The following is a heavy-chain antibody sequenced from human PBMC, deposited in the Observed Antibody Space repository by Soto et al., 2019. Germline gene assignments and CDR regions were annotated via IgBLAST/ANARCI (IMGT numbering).Heavy chain of an antibody. CDR1: GFSLSTSGVG. J-gene: IGHJ5*02. CDR3: AHSRGWWELLGNWFDP. Sequence: SGPTLVKPTQTLTLTCTFSGFSLSTSGVGVGWIRQPPGKALEWLALIYWNDDKRYSPSLKSRLTITKDTSKNQVVLTMTNMDPVDTATYYCAHSRGWWELLGNWFDPWGQGTLVTVSS. V-gene: IGHV2-5*01. D-gene: IGHD1-26*01. CDR2: IYWNDDK.